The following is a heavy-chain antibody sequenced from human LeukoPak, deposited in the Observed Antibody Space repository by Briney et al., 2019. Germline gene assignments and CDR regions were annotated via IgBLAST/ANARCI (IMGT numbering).Heavy chain of an antibody. D-gene: IGHD6-6*01. CDR1: GGSFSTYY. CDR3: ARDPSSSSEPYYFDY. CDR2: IYYSGST. V-gene: IGHV4-59*01. J-gene: IGHJ4*02. Sequence: SETLSLTCTVSGGSFSTYYWSWIRQPPGKGLEWIGYIYYSGSTNYNPSLKSRVTISVDTSKNQFSLKLSPVTAADTAVYYCARDPSSSSEPYYFDYWGQGTLVTVSS.